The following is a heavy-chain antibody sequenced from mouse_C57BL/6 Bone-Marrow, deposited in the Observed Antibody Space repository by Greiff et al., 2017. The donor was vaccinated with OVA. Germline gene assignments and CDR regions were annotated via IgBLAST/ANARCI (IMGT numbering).Heavy chain of an antibody. CDR3: ARGGKLVCYGCSLKFAY. CDR1: GYTFTDYY. Sequence: EVQLQQSGPVLVKPGASVKMSCKASGYTFTDYYMNWVKQSHGKSLEWIGVINPYNGGTSYNQKFKGKATLTVDKSYSTAYGELNRLTSEDSAVYYCARGGKLVCYGCSLKFAYGGQETLVTVSA. CDR2: INPYNGGT. J-gene: IGHJ3*01. D-gene: IGHD1-1*01. V-gene: IGHV1-19*01.